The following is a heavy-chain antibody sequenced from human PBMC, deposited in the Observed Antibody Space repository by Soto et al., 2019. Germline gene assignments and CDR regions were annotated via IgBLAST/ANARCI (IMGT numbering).Heavy chain of an antibody. CDR1: GGSISSGNYY. Sequence: SETLSLTCTVSGGSISSGNYYWSWIRQHPGKGLEWIGYIYYSGSTSYNPSLKSRVTISVDTSKNQFSLKLSSVTAADTAVYYCARDVPGTAVNYRGQGTLVTVSS. J-gene: IGHJ4*02. CDR2: IYYSGST. V-gene: IGHV4-31*03. CDR3: ARDVPGTAVNY. D-gene: IGHD3-10*01.